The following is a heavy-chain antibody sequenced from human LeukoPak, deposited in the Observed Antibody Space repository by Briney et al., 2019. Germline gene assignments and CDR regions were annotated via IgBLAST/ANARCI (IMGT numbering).Heavy chain of an antibody. Sequence: PGGSLRLSCAASGSTFSDYYMSRIRQAPGKGLEWVSYISSSGSTIYYADSVKGRFTISRDNAKNSLYLQMNSLRAEDTAVYYCARGREYQLPPGIYGMDVWGQGTTVTVSS. CDR2: ISSSGSTI. CDR3: ARGREYQLPPGIYGMDV. D-gene: IGHD2-2*01. J-gene: IGHJ6*02. CDR1: GSTFSDYY. V-gene: IGHV3-11*01.